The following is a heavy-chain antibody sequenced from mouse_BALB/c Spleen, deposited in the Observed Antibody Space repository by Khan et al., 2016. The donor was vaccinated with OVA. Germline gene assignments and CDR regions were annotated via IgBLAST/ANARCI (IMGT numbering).Heavy chain of an antibody. CDR3: ARDDGGGNDAMDY. Sequence: QVQLKESGPGLVAPSQSLSITCTVSGFSLTSYGVHWVRQPPGKGLEWPGIIWAGGSTNYNSALMSRLSISKDNSKSQVFLKLNSLQTVDTAKYYCARDDGGGNDAMDYWGQGTSVTVSS. D-gene: IGHD2-1*01. CDR1: GFSLTSYG. CDR2: IWAGGST. J-gene: IGHJ4*01. V-gene: IGHV2-9*02.